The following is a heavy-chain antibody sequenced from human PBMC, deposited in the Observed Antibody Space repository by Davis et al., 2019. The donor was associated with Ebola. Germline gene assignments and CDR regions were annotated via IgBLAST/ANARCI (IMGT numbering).Heavy chain of an antibody. CDR1: GLSFSTYS. V-gene: IGHV3-48*02. CDR2: ISSSSSSI. CDR3: VREWFGESL. J-gene: IGHJ4*02. Sequence: PGGSLRLSCADSGLSFSTYSMNWVRQAPGKGLEWVSYISSSSSSIHYADSVKGRFTISRDNAKNSLYMQMNSLRDEDTAVYYCVREWFGESLWGQGTLVTVSS. D-gene: IGHD3-10*01.